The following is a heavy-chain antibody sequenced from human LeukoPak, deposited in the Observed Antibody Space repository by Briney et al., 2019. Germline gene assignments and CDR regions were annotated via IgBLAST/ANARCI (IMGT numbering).Heavy chain of an antibody. J-gene: IGHJ3*02. CDR1: GYSISSGYY. CDR3: ARRMVNYVWGSYRYDAFDI. D-gene: IGHD3-16*02. Sequence: SETLSLTCAVSGYSISSGYYWGWIRQPPGMGLDGIGSIYHSGSTYYHPSLKSRVTISVDTSKNQFSLKLSSVTAADTAVYYCARRMVNYVWGSYRYDAFDIWGQGTMVTVSS. V-gene: IGHV4-38-2*01. CDR2: IYHSGST.